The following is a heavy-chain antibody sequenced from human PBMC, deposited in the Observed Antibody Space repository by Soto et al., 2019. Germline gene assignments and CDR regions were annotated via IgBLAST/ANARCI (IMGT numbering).Heavy chain of an antibody. CDR1: GFTFSSYS. D-gene: IGHD3-22*01. CDR2: ISSSSSTI. Sequence: EVQLVESGGGLVQPGGSLRLSCAASGFTFSSYSMNWVRQAPGKGLEWVSYISSSSSTIYYADSVKGRFTISRDNAKXSLYLQMNSLRAEDTAVYYCARGAYYYDSSGLSYWGQGTLVTVSS. CDR3: ARGAYYYDSSGLSY. J-gene: IGHJ4*02. V-gene: IGHV3-48*01.